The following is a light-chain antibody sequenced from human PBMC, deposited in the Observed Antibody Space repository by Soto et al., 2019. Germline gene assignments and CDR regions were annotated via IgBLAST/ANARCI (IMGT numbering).Light chain of an antibody. CDR3: QSYDSSLSGVV. J-gene: IGLJ2*01. V-gene: IGLV1-40*01. CDR1: SSNIGAGYD. Sequence: QSVLTQPPSVSGAPGQRVTISCTGSSSNIGAGYDVHWYQQLLGTAPKLLIYGNSNRPSGVPDRFSGSKSGTSASLAITGLQAEDEADYYCQSYDSSLSGVVFGGGTQLTVL. CDR2: GNS.